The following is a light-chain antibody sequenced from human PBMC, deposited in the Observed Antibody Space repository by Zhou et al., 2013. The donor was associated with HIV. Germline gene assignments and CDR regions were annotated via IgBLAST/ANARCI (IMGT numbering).Light chain of an antibody. V-gene: IGKV1-5*03. Sequence: DIQMTQSPSTLSASIGDRVTITCRASQNINDWLAWYQQKPGKAPKVLIYRASILESGVPSRFRGSGSGTELTLTISSLQPEDVGTYYCQKCDSAPRTFGQGTKVEIK. CDR1: QNINDW. CDR2: RAS. CDR3: QKCDSAPRT. J-gene: IGKJ1*01.